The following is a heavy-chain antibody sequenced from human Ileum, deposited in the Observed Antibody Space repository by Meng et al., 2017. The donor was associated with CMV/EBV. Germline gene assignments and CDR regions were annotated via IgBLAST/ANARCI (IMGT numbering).Heavy chain of an antibody. D-gene: IGHD3-10*01. Sequence: HVWWRVLARGEGKHPGPSALYCRNSGVSTSNSYWMCIRQPAGKGLDFIGRCSPGSIEYNDYVMRCVTMSSDTSRKQLSLNLISVTAVDTDVYYCARAAARGVTVDYWGQGILVTVSS. CDR1: GVSTSNSY. J-gene: IGHJ4*02. CDR2: CSPGSI. CDR3: ARAAARGVTVDY. V-gene: IGHV4-4*07.